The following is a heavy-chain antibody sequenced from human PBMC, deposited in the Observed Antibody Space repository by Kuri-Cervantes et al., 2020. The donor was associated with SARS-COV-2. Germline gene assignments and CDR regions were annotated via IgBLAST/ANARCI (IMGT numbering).Heavy chain of an antibody. J-gene: IGHJ5*02. CDR2: IYYSGST. V-gene: IGHV4-59*01. CDR1: GGSISSYY. D-gene: IGHD4-17*01. CDR3: ARGGYGDYLS. Sequence: LCCTVSGGSISSYYWSWIRQPPGKGLEWIGYIYYSGSTNYNPSLKSRVTISVDTSKNQFSLKLSSVTAADPAVYYCARGGYGDYLSWGQGTLVTVSS.